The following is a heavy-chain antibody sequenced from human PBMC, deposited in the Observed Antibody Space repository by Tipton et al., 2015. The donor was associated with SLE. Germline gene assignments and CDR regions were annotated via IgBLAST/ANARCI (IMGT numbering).Heavy chain of an antibody. CDR3: AREGYCSSTSCYGDYNWFDP. D-gene: IGHD2-2*01. CDR1: GGSFSGSYY. CDR2: IYTSGST. V-gene: IGHV4-61*02. J-gene: IGHJ5*02. Sequence: LRLSCAVYGGSFSGSYYWSWIRQPAGKGLEWIGRIYTSGSTNYNPSLKSRVTISVDTSKNQFSLKLSSVTAADTAVYYCAREGYCSSTSCYGDYNWFDPWGQGTLVTVSS.